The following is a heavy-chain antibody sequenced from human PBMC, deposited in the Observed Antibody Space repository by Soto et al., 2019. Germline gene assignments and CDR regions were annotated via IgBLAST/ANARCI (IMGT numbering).Heavy chain of an antibody. J-gene: IGHJ6*02. CDR3: ATYFGSGTYFPDHYYYGMDV. V-gene: IGHV3-23*01. D-gene: IGHD3-10*01. CDR1: GFTFSSYA. CDR2: ISAGGGSS. Sequence: PGGSLRLSCAASGFTFSSYAMGWVRQAPGKGLECISCISAGGGSSYYADSVKGRFTISRDSSKNTLYLQMNSLRAEDTAVYYCATYFGSGTYFPDHYYYGMDVWGQGTTVTVSS.